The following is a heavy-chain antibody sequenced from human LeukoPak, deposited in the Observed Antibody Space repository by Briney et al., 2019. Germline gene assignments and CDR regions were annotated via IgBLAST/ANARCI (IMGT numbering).Heavy chain of an antibody. V-gene: IGHV3-23*01. D-gene: IGHD4-17*01. CDR3: ARDYGDYKYLPLLYFDY. CDR2: LISSGAVT. CDR1: GFPFSNYA. J-gene: IGHJ4*02. Sequence: QPGGSLRLSCAASGFPFSNYAMSWVRQAPGKGLEWVSSLISSGAVTYYADSVKGRFTISRDNAKNSLYLQMNSLRAEDTAVYYCARDYGDYKYLPLLYFDYWGQGTLVTVSS.